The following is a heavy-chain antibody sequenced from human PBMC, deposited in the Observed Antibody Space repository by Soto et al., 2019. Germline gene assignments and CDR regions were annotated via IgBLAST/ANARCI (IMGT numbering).Heavy chain of an antibody. CDR1: GDTFNFYS. CDR3: ATSYGSGYRAFDF. J-gene: IGHJ4*02. V-gene: IGHV1-69*04. Sequence: QVQFVQSGAEVKRPGSSVKVSCKASGDTFNFYSINWVRQAPGLGLEWMGRVNPILSMSNYAQRFQGRVTMTADKSTSTAYMELSGLRSEDTAIYYCATSYGSGYRAFDFWGQGALVTVSS. CDR2: VNPILSMS. D-gene: IGHD3-10*01.